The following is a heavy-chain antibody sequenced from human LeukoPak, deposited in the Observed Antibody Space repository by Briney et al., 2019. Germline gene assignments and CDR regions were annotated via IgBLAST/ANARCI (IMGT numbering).Heavy chain of an antibody. D-gene: IGHD3-16*01. Sequence: GASVKVSCKASGYTFTSYDINWVRQATGQGLEWMGWMNPNSGNTGYAQKFQGRVTITRNTSISTAYMELSSLRSEDTAVYYCARRPQLRGYGTLSPAGGWFDPWGQGTLVTVSS. CDR2: MNPNSGNT. CDR1: GYTFTSYD. CDR3: ARRPQLRGYGTLSPAGGWFDP. V-gene: IGHV1-8*03. J-gene: IGHJ5*02.